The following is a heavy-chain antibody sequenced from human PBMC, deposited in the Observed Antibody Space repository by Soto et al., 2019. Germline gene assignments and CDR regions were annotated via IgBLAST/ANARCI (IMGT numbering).Heavy chain of an antibody. CDR2: INHSGST. Sequence: SETLSLTCAVYGGSFIGYYWSWIRQPPGKGLEWIGEINHSGSTNYNPSLKSRVTISVDTSKNQFSLKLSSVTAADTAVYYCARERRLYSSSWYGFDYWGQGTLVSVSS. CDR3: ARERRLYSSSWYGFDY. D-gene: IGHD6-13*01. V-gene: IGHV4-34*01. J-gene: IGHJ4*02. CDR1: GGSFIGYY.